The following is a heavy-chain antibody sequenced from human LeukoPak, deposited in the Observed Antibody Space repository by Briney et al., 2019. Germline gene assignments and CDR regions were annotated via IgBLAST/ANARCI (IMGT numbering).Heavy chain of an antibody. J-gene: IGHJ4*02. Sequence: GGSLRLSCTASGFNFGDYAMSWVRQAPGKGLEWVGFIRRKEYGGTTEYAASVKGRFTISRDNAKNSLYLQMNSLRAEDTAVYYCARQGMVRGVIGDYFDYWGQGTLVTVSS. V-gene: IGHV3-49*04. CDR1: GFNFGDYA. CDR2: IRRKEYGGTT. CDR3: ARQGMVRGVIGDYFDY. D-gene: IGHD3-10*01.